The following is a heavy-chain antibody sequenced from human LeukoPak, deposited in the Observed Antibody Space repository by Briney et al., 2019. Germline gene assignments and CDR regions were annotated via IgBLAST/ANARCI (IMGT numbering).Heavy chain of an antibody. CDR1: GGTFSSYA. Sequence: SVKVSCKASGGTFSSYAISWVRQAPGQGLEWMGGIIPIFGTANYAQKFQGRVTITADKSTSTAYMELSSLRSEDTAVYYCARNSLVRGVPPDYWGQGTLVTVSS. V-gene: IGHV1-69*06. CDR2: IIPIFGTA. CDR3: ARNSLVRGVPPDY. D-gene: IGHD3-10*01. J-gene: IGHJ4*02.